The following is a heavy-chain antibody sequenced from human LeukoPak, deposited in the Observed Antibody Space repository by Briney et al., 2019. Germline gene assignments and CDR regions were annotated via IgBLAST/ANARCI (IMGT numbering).Heavy chain of an antibody. J-gene: IGHJ4*02. D-gene: IGHD3-16*01. Sequence: GGSLRLSCAAPGFSFSSNWMSWVRQAPGKGLEWVANIQQDGSEKYYVDSVKGRFTISRDNAKNSLYLQMNSLRAEDTAVYYCARDWGGDPTYDYWGQGTLVTVSS. V-gene: IGHV3-7*01. CDR1: GFSFSSNW. CDR3: ARDWGGDPTYDY. CDR2: IQQDGSEK.